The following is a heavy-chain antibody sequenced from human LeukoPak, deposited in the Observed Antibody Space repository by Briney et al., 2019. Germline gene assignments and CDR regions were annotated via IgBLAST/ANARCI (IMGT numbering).Heavy chain of an antibody. V-gene: IGHV4-34*01. Sequence: SETLSLTCAVYGGSFSGYYWSWIRQPPGKGLEWIGEINHSGSTNYNPSLKSRVTISVDTSKNQFSLKLSSVTAADTAVYYCARGSERQWLVRTSGFDYWGQGTLVTVSS. D-gene: IGHD6-19*01. CDR2: INHSGST. J-gene: IGHJ4*02. CDR1: GGSFSGYY. CDR3: ARGSERQWLVRTSGFDY.